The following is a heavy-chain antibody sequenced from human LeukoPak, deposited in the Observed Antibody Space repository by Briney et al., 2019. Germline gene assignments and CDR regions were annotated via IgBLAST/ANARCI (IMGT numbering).Heavy chain of an antibody. CDR1: GGSFSGYY. V-gene: IGHV4-34*01. CDR2: INHSGST. CDR3: ARHTSGIAAAGIDY. D-gene: IGHD6-13*01. Sequence: PSETLSLTCAVYGGSFSGYYWSWIRQPPGKGLEWIGEINHSGSTNYNPSLKSRVTISVDTSKNQFSLKLSSVTAADTAVYYCARHTSGIAAAGIDYWGQGTLVTVSS. J-gene: IGHJ4*02.